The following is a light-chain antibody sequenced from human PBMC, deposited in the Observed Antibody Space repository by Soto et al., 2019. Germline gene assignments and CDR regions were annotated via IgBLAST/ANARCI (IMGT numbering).Light chain of an antibody. V-gene: IGLV2-14*03. CDR3: SSYTSSSTRV. CDR1: SSDVGAYDF. Sequence: HSAPNQPASVSGSPGQSITISLTGTSSDVGAYDFVSWYQQHPDKAPKLMIYEVSNRPSGVSNRFSGSKSVNTATLTISGLQAEDEADYYCSSYTSSSTRVFGTGTKVTVL. J-gene: IGLJ1*01. CDR2: EVS.